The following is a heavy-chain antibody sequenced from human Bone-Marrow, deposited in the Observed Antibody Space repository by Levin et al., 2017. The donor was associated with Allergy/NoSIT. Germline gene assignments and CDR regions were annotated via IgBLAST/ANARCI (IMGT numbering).Heavy chain of an antibody. D-gene: IGHD6-19*01. J-gene: IGHJ4*02. CDR3: AWVSSVWNYFAY. V-gene: IGHV4-4*02. Sequence: SETLSLTCTVSDGSVASNKWWSWVRQAPGTGLQWIGEISHSGSTNYNPSFKSRVTISVDKSKNQFYLSLTSVTAADTAIYYCAWVSSVWNYFAYWGPGALVTVSS. CDR2: ISHSGST. CDR1: DGSVASNKW.